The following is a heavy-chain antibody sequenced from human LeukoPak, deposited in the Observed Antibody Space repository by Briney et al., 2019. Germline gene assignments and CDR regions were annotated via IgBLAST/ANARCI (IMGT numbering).Heavy chain of an antibody. Sequence: PSETLSLTCTASGGPISSSDYYWGWIRQPPRKGLEWIGSIYYSGSTYYNPSLKSRVTISVDTSKNQFSLKLTSVTAADTAVYYCARHGTTGPFDYWGQGTLVTVSS. CDR3: ARHGTTGPFDY. D-gene: IGHD1-1*01. J-gene: IGHJ4*02. CDR1: GGPISSSDYY. V-gene: IGHV4-39*01. CDR2: IYYSGST.